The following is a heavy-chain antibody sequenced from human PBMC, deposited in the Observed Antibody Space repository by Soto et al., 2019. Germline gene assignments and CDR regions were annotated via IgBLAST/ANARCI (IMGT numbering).Heavy chain of an antibody. D-gene: IGHD3-10*01. CDR1: GGSFSGYY. Sequence: LSLTCAVYGGSFSGYYWSWIRQPPGKGLEWIGEINHSGSTNYNPSLKSRVTISVDTSKNQFSLKLSSVTAADTAVYYCARGPPYYGSGSYYYWGQGTLVTVSS. CDR3: ARGPPYYGSGSYYY. J-gene: IGHJ4*02. CDR2: INHSGST. V-gene: IGHV4-34*01.